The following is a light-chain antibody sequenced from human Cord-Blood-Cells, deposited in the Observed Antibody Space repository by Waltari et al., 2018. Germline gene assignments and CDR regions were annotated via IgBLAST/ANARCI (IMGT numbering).Light chain of an antibody. CDR1: QDISNY. V-gene: IGKV1-33*01. CDR2: DAS. J-gene: IGKJ1*01. Sequence: DIQMTQSPSSLSASVGDRVTITCQASQDISNYLNWYQQKPGKAPKLLIYDASNLETGVPSSFSGSGSGTDFTCTISCLQPEDIATDYCQQYDNLPWTFGQGTKGEIK. CDR3: QQYDNLPWT.